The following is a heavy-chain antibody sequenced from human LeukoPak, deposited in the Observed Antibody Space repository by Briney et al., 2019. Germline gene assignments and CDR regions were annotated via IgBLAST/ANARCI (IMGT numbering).Heavy chain of an antibody. CDR3: ARALYDFWSGYTLDY. CDR1: GFTVSSNY. J-gene: IGHJ4*02. V-gene: IGHV3-66*02. CDR2: IYSGGST. D-gene: IGHD3-3*01. Sequence: PGGSLRLSCAASGFTVSSNYMSWVRQAPGKGLEWVSVIYSGGSTYYADSVKGRFTIPRDNSKNTLYLQMNSLRAEDTAVYYCARALYDFWSGYTLDYWGQGTLVTVSS.